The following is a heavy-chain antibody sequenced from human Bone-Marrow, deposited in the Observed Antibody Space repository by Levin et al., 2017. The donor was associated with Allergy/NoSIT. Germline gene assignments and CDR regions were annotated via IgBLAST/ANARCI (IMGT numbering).Heavy chain of an antibody. CDR1: GGSINNYY. Sequence: SETLSLTCTVSGGSINNYYWNWIRRPPGKGLEWIGYIYYNGNTNYNPSLKSRVTISLDTSKNQVSLELSSVTAAATAVYYCARGPDYGPARCYHMDVWGKGTTVTVSS. CDR3: ARGPDYGPARCYHMDV. D-gene: IGHD3-10*01. J-gene: IGHJ6*03. CDR2: IYYNGNT. V-gene: IGHV4-59*01.